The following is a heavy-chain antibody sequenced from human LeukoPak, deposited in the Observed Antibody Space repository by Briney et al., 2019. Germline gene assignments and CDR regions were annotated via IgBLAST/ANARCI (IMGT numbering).Heavy chain of an antibody. CDR3: ARGALHVFDY. V-gene: IGHV3-48*03. Sequence: SGGSLRLSCAASGSTFSDYEINWVRQAPGKGLEWISCISTSGSTTYYADSVKGRFTISRDNAKNSLFLQMNTLTAEDTAVYYCARGALHVFDYWGQGTPVTVSS. CDR2: ISTSGSTT. CDR1: GSTFSDYE. J-gene: IGHJ4*02. D-gene: IGHD3-10*02.